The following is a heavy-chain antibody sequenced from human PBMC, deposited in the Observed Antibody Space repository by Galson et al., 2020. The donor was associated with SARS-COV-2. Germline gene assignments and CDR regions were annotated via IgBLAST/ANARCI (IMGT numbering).Heavy chain of an antibody. J-gene: IGHJ4*02. D-gene: IGHD6-19*01. CDR3: AREPTIAVAGY. V-gene: IGHV4-39*07. CDR1: GGSISSSSYY. CDR2: IYYSGST. Sequence: SETLSLTCTVSGGSISSSSYYWGWIRQPPGKGLEWIGSIYYSGSTYYNPSLKSRVTISVDTSKNQFSLKLSSVTAADTAVYYCAREPTIAVAGYWGQGTLVTVSS.